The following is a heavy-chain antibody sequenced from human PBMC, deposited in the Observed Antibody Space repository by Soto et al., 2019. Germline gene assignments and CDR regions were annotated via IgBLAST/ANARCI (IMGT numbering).Heavy chain of an antibody. V-gene: IGHV3-23*01. J-gene: IGHJ5*02. D-gene: IGHD3-16*01. CDR2: TSATGGST. CDR1: GFTFNNYA. Sequence: EVQLLESGGDLAQPGGSLRLSCAASGFTFNNYAMSWVRQAPGKGLEWVSATSATGGSTYYGDSVKGRFTISRDNSKSTWYLQMNSLRADDTAVYYCAKGGSSARTYNWFDLWGQGTLVTVSS. CDR3: AKGGSSARTYNWFDL.